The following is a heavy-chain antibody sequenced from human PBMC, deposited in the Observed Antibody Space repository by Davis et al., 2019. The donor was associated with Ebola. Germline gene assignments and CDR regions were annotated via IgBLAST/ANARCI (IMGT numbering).Heavy chain of an antibody. D-gene: IGHD3-10*01. V-gene: IGHV4-59*11. CDR2: IYVSGNT. Sequence: PSETLSLTCNVSGDSINSHYWIWIRQPPGKGLEWIGYIYVSGNTNYNPSLKSRVTISVDTAKNQFSLRLTSVTAADTAVYYCARYHYSSANYNHFQGPIGLPPGTLLQEHLWG. CDR3: ARYHYSSANYNHFQGPIGLPPGTLLQEHL. CDR1: GDSINSHY. J-gene: IGHJ6*01.